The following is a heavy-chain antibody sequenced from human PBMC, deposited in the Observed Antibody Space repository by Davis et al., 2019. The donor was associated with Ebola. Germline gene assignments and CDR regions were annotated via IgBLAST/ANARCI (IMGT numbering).Heavy chain of an antibody. D-gene: IGHD2-15*01. J-gene: IGHJ3*02. CDR3: ARGGRGFGGAFDI. Sequence: SETLSLTCTVSGGSISSYYWSWIRQPPGKGLEWIGYIYYSGSTNYNPSLKSRVTISVDTSKNQFSLKLSSVTAADTAVYYCARGGRGFGGAFDIWGQGTMVTVSS. CDR2: IYYSGST. V-gene: IGHV4-59*12. CDR1: GGSISSYY.